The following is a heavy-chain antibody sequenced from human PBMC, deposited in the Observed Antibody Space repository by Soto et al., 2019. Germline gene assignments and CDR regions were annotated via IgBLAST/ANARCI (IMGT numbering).Heavy chain of an antibody. J-gene: IGHJ3*02. CDR2: IYYTGST. Sequence: PSETLSLTCTVSGGSIRNYYWSWIRQPPGKGLECIGYIYYTGSTNYNPTLKSRVTMSIDTSKNQLSLKLSSVTAADTAAYYCARENIVTDAFDIWGRGTLVTVS. CDR1: GGSIRNYY. D-gene: IGHD2-21*01. CDR3: ARENIVTDAFDI. V-gene: IGHV4-59*01.